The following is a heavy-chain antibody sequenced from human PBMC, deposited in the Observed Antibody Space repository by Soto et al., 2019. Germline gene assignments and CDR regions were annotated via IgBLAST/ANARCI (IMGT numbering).Heavy chain of an antibody. CDR1: GDSISSSNW. J-gene: IGHJ4*02. CDR3: ARGGVAVAGPDDY. Sequence: QVQLQESGPGLVKPSGTLSLTCAVSGDSISSSNWWSWVRQPPGKGLEWIGEIYHSGSTNYNPGLQSRVTISVDKSKNQFSLNLRSVTAADTAVYYCARGGVAVAGPDDYWGQGTLVTVSS. CDR2: IYHSGST. D-gene: IGHD6-19*01. V-gene: IGHV4-4*02.